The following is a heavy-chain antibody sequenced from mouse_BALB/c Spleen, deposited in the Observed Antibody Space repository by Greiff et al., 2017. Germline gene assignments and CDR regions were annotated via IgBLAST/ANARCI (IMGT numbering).Heavy chain of an antibody. D-gene: IGHD2-3*01. CDR1: GFTFSSYG. V-gene: IGHV5-6*01. Sequence: EVQLVESGGDLVKPGGSLKLSCAASGFTFSSYGMSWVRQTPDKRLEWVATISSGGSYTYYPDSVKGRFTISRDNAKNTLYLQMSSLKSEDTAMYYCARGDGSAWFAYWGQGTLVTVSA. J-gene: IGHJ3*01. CDR3: ARGDGSAWFAY. CDR2: ISSGGSYT.